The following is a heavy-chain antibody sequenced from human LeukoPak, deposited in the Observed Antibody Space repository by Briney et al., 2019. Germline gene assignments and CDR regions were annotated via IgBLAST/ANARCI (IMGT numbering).Heavy chain of an antibody. CDR2: ISYDGSNK. V-gene: IGHV3-30*04. CDR3: ARDLARITMIVVVIGYMDV. D-gene: IGHD3-22*01. CDR1: GYTFTSYA. Sequence: SCKASGYTFTSYAMHWVRQAPGKGLEWVAVISYDGSNKYYADSVKGRFTISRDNSKNTLYLQMNSRRAEDTAVYYCARDLARITMIVVVIGYMDVWGKGTTVTVSS. J-gene: IGHJ6*03.